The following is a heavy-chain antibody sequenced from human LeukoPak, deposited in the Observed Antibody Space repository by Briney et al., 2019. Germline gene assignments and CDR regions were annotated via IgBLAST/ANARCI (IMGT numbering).Heavy chain of an antibody. CDR3: AKANGGNSGEYFYYGMDV. D-gene: IGHD4-23*01. J-gene: IGHJ6*02. Sequence: GGSLRLSCAASRFTFSSYAMTWVRQAPGKGLEWVSAISGSGGNTYYADSVKGRFTISRDNSKNTLYLQMNSLRAEDTAVYYCAKANGGNSGEYFYYGMDVWGQGATVTVSS. CDR2: ISGSGGNT. CDR1: RFTFSSYA. V-gene: IGHV3-23*01.